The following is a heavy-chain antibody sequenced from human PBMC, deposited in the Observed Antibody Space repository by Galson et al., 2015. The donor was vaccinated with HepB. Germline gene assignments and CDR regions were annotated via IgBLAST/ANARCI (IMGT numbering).Heavy chain of an antibody. CDR1: GFTFISYN. CDR3: ARDLRPTNFGVFTLDY. Sequence: SVKVSCKGSGFTFISYNIHWVRQAPGQGLEWLGRINPNGGATTYAHKFQGRLTLTRATSTNTAYLELTSLNPDDSAIYYCARDLRPTNFGVFTLDYWGQGSLVTVS. J-gene: IGHJ4*02. V-gene: IGHV1-2*06. D-gene: IGHD3-3*01. CDR2: INPNGGAT.